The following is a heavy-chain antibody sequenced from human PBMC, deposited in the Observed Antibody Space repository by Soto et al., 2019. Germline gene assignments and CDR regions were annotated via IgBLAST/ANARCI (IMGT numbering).Heavy chain of an antibody. CDR2: FRESGGTT. Sequence: PGGSLRLSCAASGVGFTFSTSAMSWVRQAPGKGLEWVSTFRESGGTTHYANSVKGRFTISRDNSKNTLYLQMNSLRAEDTAVYYCAREVRQQLVQRINYYYYGMDVWGQGTTVTVSS. D-gene: IGHD6-13*01. CDR3: AREVRQQLVQRINYYYYGMDV. CDR1: GVGFTFSTSA. V-gene: IGHV3-23*01. J-gene: IGHJ6*02.